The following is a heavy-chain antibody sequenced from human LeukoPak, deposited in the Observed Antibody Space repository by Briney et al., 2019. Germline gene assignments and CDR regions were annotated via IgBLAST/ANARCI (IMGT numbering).Heavy chain of an antibody. CDR3: ARDRYFYESSGYLNSID. CDR1: GFTFNSYA. J-gene: IGHJ4*02. CDR2: ISYDGSNK. Sequence: GGSLRLSCAASGFTFNSYAMHWVRQAPGKGLEWVAAISYDGSNKYYADSVKGRFSSSRDNSKNTLYLQMNNLRPEDTAVYYCARDRYFYESSGYLNSIDWGQGTLVTVSS. V-gene: IGHV3-30-3*01. D-gene: IGHD3-22*01.